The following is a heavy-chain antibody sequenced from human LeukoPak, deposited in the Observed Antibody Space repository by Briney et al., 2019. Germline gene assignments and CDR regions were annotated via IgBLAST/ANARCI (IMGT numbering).Heavy chain of an antibody. D-gene: IGHD5-24*01. CDR1: NGSISSGGYY. V-gene: IGHV4-31*03. Sequence: PSETLSLTCSVSNGSISSGGYYWSWIRQHPRKGLEWIGYIYYSGNIYYNPSLKSRLTISMDTSKNQFSLKLRSVTAADTAVYYCARNRDGFFPDEEPWGQGTLVTVSS. CDR3: ARNRDGFFPDEEP. CDR2: IYYSGNI. J-gene: IGHJ5*02.